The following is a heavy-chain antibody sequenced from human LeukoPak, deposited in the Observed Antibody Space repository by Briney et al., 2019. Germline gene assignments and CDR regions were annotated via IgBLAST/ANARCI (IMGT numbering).Heavy chain of an antibody. D-gene: IGHD3-3*01. CDR3: AKRGSYDFWSGYYYDY. J-gene: IGHJ4*02. V-gene: IGHV3-23*01. Sequence: GSLRLSCAASGFTFNNFAMSWVRQAPGKGLEWVSATSGSGGSTYYADSVKGRFTISRDNSKNTLYLQMNSLRADDTALYYCAKRGSYDFWSGYYYDYWGRGTPVTVSS. CDR1: GFTFNNFA. CDR2: TSGSGGST.